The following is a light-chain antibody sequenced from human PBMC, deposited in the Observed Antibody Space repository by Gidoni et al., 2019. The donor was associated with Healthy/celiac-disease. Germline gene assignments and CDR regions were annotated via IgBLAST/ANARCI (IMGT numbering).Light chain of an antibody. CDR1: QSVLYSSNNKNY. CDR3: QQYYSTPYT. CDR2: WAS. V-gene: IGKV4-1*01. J-gene: IGKJ2*01. Sequence: DIVTTQTPDYLAVPLGERATINCKSSQSVLYSSNNKNYLAWYQQKTGQPPKLLIYWASTRESGVPDRFSGSGSGTDFTLTISSLQAEDVAVYYCQQYYSTPYTFGQGTKLEIK.